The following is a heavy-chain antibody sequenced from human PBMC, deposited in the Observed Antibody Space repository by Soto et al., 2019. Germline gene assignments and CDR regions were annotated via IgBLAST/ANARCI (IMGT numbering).Heavy chain of an antibody. D-gene: IGHD1-1*01. J-gene: IGHJ4*02. CDR3: ARGRYGDY. CDR2: ISAHNGNT. V-gene: IGHV1-18*01. CDR1: GYTFTSYR. Sequence: QVHLVQSGAEVKKPGASVKVSCKASGYTFTSYRITWVRQAPGQGLEWMGWISAHNGNTDYAQKLQGRVIVTRDTSTSTAYMELRSLRSDDTAVYYCARGRYGDYWGQVALVTVSS.